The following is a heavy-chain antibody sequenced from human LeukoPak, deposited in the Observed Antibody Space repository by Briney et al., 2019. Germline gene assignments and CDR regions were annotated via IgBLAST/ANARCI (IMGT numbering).Heavy chain of an antibody. J-gene: IGHJ3*02. CDR3: ARTYYYDSSGYPDAFDI. CDR2: INPSGGST. D-gene: IGHD3-22*01. CDR1: GYTFTSYY. Sequence: ASVTVSFKASGYTFTSYYMHWVRQAPGQGIEWMGIINPSGGSTSYAQKFQGRVTMTRDMSTSTVYMELSSLRSEDTAVYYCARTYYYDSSGYPDAFDIWGQGTMVTVSS. V-gene: IGHV1-46*01.